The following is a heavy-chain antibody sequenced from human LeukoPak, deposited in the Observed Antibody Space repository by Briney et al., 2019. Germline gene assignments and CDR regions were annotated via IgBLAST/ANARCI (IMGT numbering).Heavy chain of an antibody. CDR2: INWNGGNT. CDR1: GFTFDDYG. D-gene: IGHD4-11*01. CDR3: ARALSNYVDYYYYYYMDV. J-gene: IGHJ6*03. V-gene: IGHV3-20*04. Sequence: GGSLRLSCAASGFTFDDYGMSWVRQAPGKGLEWVSGINWNGGNTDYVDSVKGRFTISRDNAKNSLYLQMNSLRVEDTALYYCARALSNYVDYYYYYYMDVWGKGTPVTVSS.